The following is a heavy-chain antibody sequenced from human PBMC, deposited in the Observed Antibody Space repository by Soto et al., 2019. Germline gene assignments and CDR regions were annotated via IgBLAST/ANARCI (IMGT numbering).Heavy chain of an antibody. CDR1: GDINSHY. CDR2: IYYSGHT. Sequence: SETLSLTCTVSGDINSHYWSWVRQAPGKGLEWIGYIYYSGHTNYNPSLKSRLTISIDTSENHFSLKLSSVTAADAAVYYCARFGYYDILTGYYPFDYWGQGTLVTVSS. J-gene: IGHJ4*02. V-gene: IGHV4-59*08. D-gene: IGHD3-9*01. CDR3: ARFGYYDILTGYYPFDY.